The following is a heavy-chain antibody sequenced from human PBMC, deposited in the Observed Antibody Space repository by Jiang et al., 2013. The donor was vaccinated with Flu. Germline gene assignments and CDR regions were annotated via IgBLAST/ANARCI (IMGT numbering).Heavy chain of an antibody. CDR3: ARGFPLECSSTSCLTQYGMDV. CDR1: GYTFTSYD. Sequence: EVKKPGASVKVSCKASGYTFTSYDINWVRQATGQGLEWMGWMNPNSGNTGYAQKFQGRVTMTRNTSISTAYMELSSLGSEDTAVYYCARGFPLECSSTSCLTQYGMDVWGQGTTVTVSS. D-gene: IGHD2-2*01. CDR2: MNPNSGNT. J-gene: IGHJ6*02. V-gene: IGHV1-8*01.